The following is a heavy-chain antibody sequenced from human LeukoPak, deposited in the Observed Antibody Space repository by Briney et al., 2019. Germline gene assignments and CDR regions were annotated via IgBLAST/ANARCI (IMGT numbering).Heavy chain of an antibody. CDR3: ARSSGASSPIDY. D-gene: IGHD6-19*01. CDR2: IRSKTYGGTT. Sequence: PGGSLRLSCITSGFTFGDYAMSWVRQAPGKGLEWVGFIRSKTYGGTTDYAASVKGGFTISRADSKSIAYLQMNSLKTEDTAVYYCARSSGASSPIDYWGQGTLVTVSS. V-gene: IGHV3-49*04. J-gene: IGHJ4*02. CDR1: GFTFGDYA.